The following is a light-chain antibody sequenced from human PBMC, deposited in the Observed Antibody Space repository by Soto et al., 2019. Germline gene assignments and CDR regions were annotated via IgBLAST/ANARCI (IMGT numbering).Light chain of an antibody. V-gene: IGKV3-11*01. J-gene: IGKJ4*01. CDR2: GAS. Sequence: EITLTQSPGTLSLSPGERATLSCRASQSVSDYLAWYQQKAGQPPRVLIYGASNRATDIPARFSGSGSGTDLTLPIRRLEPEDSALYYCQQRSKSPQPFGDGTRVQIQ. CDR3: QQRSKSPQP. CDR1: QSVSDY.